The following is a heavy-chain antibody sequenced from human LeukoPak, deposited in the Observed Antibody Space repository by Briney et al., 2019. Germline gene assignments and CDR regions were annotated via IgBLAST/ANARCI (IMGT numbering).Heavy chain of an antibody. V-gene: IGHV3-43*01. CDR2: VAWDGGGT. D-gene: IGHD5-24*01. Sequence: GGSLRLSCAASGFNFDDYTMHWVRQAPGKGLEWVSLVAWDGGGTFFADSVKGRFTVSTDNSKNSLSLYMNSLTTEDTALYYCVRGHGYNLEDYFDNWGQGTLVTVSS. CDR3: VRGHGYNLEDYFDN. J-gene: IGHJ4*02. CDR1: GFNFDDYT.